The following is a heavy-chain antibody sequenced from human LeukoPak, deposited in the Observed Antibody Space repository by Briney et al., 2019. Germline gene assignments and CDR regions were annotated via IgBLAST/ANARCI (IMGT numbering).Heavy chain of an antibody. CDR1: GGSISSTSNY. J-gene: IGHJ3*02. Sequence: SETPSLTCTVSGGSISSTSNYWGLIRQPPGKGLEWIWGIHYSGSTYYNPSLKSRVSISVDTSKNQFSLKLSSETAPDTAVYYCASGRLGLCSRTNCYDDDFDIWGQGTMVTVSS. CDR3: ASGRLGLCSRTNCYDDDFDI. V-gene: IGHV4-39*01. CDR2: IHYSGST. D-gene: IGHD2-2*01.